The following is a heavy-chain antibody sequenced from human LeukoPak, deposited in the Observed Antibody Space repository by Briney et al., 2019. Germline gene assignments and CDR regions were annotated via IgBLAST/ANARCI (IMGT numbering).Heavy chain of an antibody. CDR1: GGSFSGYY. J-gene: IGHJ4*02. D-gene: IGHD5-18*01. V-gene: IGHV4-34*01. CDR2: INHSGST. CDR3: ARAKYSYGPDY. Sequence: PSGTLSLTCAVYGGSFSGYYWSWIRQPPGKGLEWIGEINHSGSTNYNPSLKSRVTISVDTSKNQFSLKLSSVTAADTAVYYCARAKYSYGPDYWGQGTLVTVSS.